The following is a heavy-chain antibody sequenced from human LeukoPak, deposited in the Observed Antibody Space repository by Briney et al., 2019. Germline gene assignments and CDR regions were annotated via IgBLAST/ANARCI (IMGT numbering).Heavy chain of an antibody. Sequence: PGTSLRLSCAASGFTFNNYAMHWVRQAPGKGLEWVEFTSYDGSSQFYADSVKGRFTISRDNSKNTLYLQLNSLRPEDAAVYYCAKSGSIVLMVASWGQGTLVTVS. V-gene: IGHV3-30*18. CDR1: GFTFNNYA. CDR2: TSYDGSSQ. D-gene: IGHD2-8*01. J-gene: IGHJ4*02. CDR3: AKSGSIVLMVAS.